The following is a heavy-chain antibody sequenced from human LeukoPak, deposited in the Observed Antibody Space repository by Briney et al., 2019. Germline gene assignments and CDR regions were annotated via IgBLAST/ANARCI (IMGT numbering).Heavy chain of an antibody. CDR1: GGSISSSSYY. V-gene: IGHV4-39*07. CDR3: AKTYSSGWDYFDY. D-gene: IGHD6-19*01. CDR2: IYYSGST. Sequence: PSQTLSLTCTVSGGSISSSSYYWGWIRQPPGKGLEWIGSIYYSGSTYYNPSLKSRVTISVDTSKNQFSLKLSSVSAADTAVYYCAKTYSSGWDYFDYWGQGTLVTVSS. J-gene: IGHJ4*02.